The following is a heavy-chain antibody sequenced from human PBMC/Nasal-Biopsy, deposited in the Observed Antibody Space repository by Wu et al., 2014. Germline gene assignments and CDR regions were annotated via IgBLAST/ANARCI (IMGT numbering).Heavy chain of an antibody. CDR3: TRGYSWNDVALFDY. J-gene: IGHJ4*02. CDR2: IHHSGTT. V-gene: IGHV4-39*01. CDR1: GGSVSSDSHY. Sequence: TLSLTCAVSGGSVSSDSHYWGWIRQTPGRGPEWLASIHHSGTTYYNPSLRGRGTTTVDTSKNQFSLRLTSVTAADTAVYFCTRGYSWNDVALFDYWGQGALLIVSS. D-gene: IGHD1-20*01.